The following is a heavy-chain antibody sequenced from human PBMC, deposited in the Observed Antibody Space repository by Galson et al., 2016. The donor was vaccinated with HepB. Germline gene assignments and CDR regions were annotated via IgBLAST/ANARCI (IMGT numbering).Heavy chain of an antibody. Sequence: SETLSLTCTVSGGSISTYYWSWVRQPPGKGLEWIGYIYNGGSTNYNPSLKSRVTISVDTSKNQFSLKLSSVTAADTAVYYCASHGESGRIIGTYYYGMDVWGQGTTLIVSS. J-gene: IGHJ6*02. CDR1: GGSISTYY. CDR2: IYNGGST. V-gene: IGHV4-59*01. D-gene: IGHD3-16*02. CDR3: ASHGESGRIIGTYYYGMDV.